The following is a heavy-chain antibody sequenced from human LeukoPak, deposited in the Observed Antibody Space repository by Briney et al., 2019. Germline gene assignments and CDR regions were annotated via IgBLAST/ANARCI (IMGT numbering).Heavy chain of an antibody. Sequence: GESLMISCKGSGYTFTSYWIGWVRQMPGEGLEWMGIIYPGDSDTRYSPPFQGQVTISADKSISTAYLQWSSLKASDTAMYYCARRLDGDYVFDFWGPGTLVTVSS. CDR1: GYTFTSYW. J-gene: IGHJ4*02. D-gene: IGHD4-17*01. CDR3: ARRLDGDYVFDF. V-gene: IGHV5-51*01. CDR2: IYPGDSDT.